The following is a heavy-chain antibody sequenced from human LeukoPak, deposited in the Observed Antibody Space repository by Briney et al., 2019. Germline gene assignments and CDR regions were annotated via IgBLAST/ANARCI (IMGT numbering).Heavy chain of an antibody. CDR2: ISSSSSYI. V-gene: IGHV3-21*01. CDR1: GFTFSSYS. D-gene: IGHD1-1*01. J-gene: IGHJ6*03. Sequence: PGGSLRLSCAASGFTFSSYSMNWVRPAPGKGLEWVSSISSSSSYIYYAASVKGRFTISRDNAKNSLYLQMNSLRAGDMAVYYCTRVVSVAWSERRPGYYYMDVWGKGTTVTVSS. CDR3: TRVVSVAWSERRPGYYYMDV.